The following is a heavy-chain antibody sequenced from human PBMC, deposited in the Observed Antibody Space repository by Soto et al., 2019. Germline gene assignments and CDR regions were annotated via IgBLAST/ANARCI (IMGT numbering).Heavy chain of an antibody. CDR1: GFTFSSYW. CDR2: IKQDGSEK. J-gene: IGHJ4*02. D-gene: IGHD5-12*01. Sequence: EVQLVESGGGLVQPGGSLRLSCAASGFTFSSYWMSWVRQAPGKGLEWVANIKQDGSEKYYVDSVKGRFTISRDNAKNSLYLQMKSLRAEDTAVYYCARDQGGYDYWGFDYWGQGTLVTVSS. V-gene: IGHV3-7*03. CDR3: ARDQGGYDYWGFDY.